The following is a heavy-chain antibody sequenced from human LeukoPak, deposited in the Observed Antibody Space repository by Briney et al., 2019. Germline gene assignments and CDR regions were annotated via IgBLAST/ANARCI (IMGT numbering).Heavy chain of an antibody. CDR2: IYYSGST. D-gene: IGHD5-18*01. CDR1: GGSINNYY. V-gene: IGHV4-59*08. CDR3: ARQTAKNVDTARFDY. J-gene: IGHJ4*02. Sequence: SETLSLTCTISGGSINNYYWSWIRQPPGKGLEWIGYIYYSGSTNYNPSLNSRVNISLDTSKDQFSLRLSSVTAADTAVYYCARQTAKNVDTARFDYWGQGTLVTVSS.